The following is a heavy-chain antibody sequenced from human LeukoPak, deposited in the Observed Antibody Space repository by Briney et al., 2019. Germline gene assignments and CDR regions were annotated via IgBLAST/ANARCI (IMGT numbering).Heavy chain of an antibody. J-gene: IGHJ3*02. CDR3: ARDSDTAMANAFDI. D-gene: IGHD5-18*01. V-gene: IGHV4-34*01. Sequence: SETLSLTCAVYGGSFSGYYWSWIRQPPGKGLEWIGEINQSGRNNYNPSLKSRVTISVTTSTYPSSLKMSSVIAAETAVYYCARDSDTAMANAFDIWGQGTMVTVSS. CDR1: GGSFSGYY. CDR2: INQSGRN.